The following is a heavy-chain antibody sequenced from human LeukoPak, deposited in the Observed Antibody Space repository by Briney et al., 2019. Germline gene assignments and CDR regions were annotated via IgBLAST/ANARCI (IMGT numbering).Heavy chain of an antibody. CDR1: GFTFSSYS. Sequence: PGGSLTLSCAASGFTFSSYSMNWLRQAPGKGLEWVSCIRSSSRTIYYADCVKGRFTISRDNANNSLFLQMNSLPADDTAGYYCARDGVGRVPEMSAPDYRGQGNLVTVSS. V-gene: IGHV3-48*01. J-gene: IGHJ4*02. D-gene: IGHD3-16*01. CDR3: ARDGVGRVPEMSAPDY. CDR2: IRSSSRTI.